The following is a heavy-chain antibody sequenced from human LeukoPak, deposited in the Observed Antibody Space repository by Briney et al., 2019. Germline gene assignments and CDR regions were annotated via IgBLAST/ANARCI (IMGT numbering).Heavy chain of an antibody. J-gene: IGHJ3*02. CDR3: ARAQYLADDVFDI. D-gene: IGHD2-2*01. V-gene: IGHV3-11*06. CDR1: GFTFSDSY. Sequence: PGRSLRLSCTTSGFTFSDSYMSWIRQAPGKGLEWVSYISSSSTYTEYAGSVKGRFTISRDNAKNSLYLQMNSLRVEDTAVYYCARAQYLADDVFDIWGQGTVVTVSS. CDR2: ISSSSTYT.